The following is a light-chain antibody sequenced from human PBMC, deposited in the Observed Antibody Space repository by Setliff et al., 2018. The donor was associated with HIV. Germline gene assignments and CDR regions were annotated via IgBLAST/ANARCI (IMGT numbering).Light chain of an antibody. Sequence: QSALTQPASVSGSPGQSITISCTGTSSDVGNYKLVSWYQQHPGKAPKLMIYEVSKRPSGVSNRFSGSKSGNTASLTISGLQAEDEADYFCCSYAGSSTVFGTGTKVT. V-gene: IGLV2-23*02. CDR1: SSDVGNYKL. J-gene: IGLJ1*01. CDR2: EVS. CDR3: CSYAGSSTV.